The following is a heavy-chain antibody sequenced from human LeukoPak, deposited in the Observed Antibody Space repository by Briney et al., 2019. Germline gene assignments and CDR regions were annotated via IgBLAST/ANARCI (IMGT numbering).Heavy chain of an antibody. D-gene: IGHD5-24*01. CDR2: ISSSSSYI. CDR3: ARVGQRWLQFDYYYMDV. J-gene: IGHJ6*03. CDR1: GFTFSSYS. V-gene: IGHV3-21*01. Sequence: GGSLRLSCAASGFTFSSYSINWVRQAPGKGLEWVSSISSSSSYIYYADSVKGRFTISGDNAKNSLYLQMNSLRAEDTAVYYCARVGQRWLQFDYYYMDVWGKGTTVTVSS.